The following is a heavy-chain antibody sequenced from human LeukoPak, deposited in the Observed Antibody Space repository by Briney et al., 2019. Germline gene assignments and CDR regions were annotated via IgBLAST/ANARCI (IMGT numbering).Heavy chain of an antibody. CDR2: INPNSGGT. CDR1: GGTFSSYA. D-gene: IGHD6-13*01. Sequence: ASVKVSCKASGGTFSSYAISWVRQAPGQGLEWMGWINPNSGGTNYAQKFQGRVTMTRDTSISTAYMELSRLRSDDTAVYYCAREYSSTAGYWGQGTLVTVSS. CDR3: AREYSSTAGY. J-gene: IGHJ4*02. V-gene: IGHV1-2*02.